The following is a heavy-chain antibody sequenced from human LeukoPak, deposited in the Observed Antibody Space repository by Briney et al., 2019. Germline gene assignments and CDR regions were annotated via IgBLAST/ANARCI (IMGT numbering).Heavy chain of an antibody. Sequence: GGSLRLSYAASGFNVITNDMTCVPQAPGKGREWVSVLYSDGNTKYADSVQGRFTISRDNSKNTLYLEMNSLSPDDTAVYYCARGVEPLAANTLAYWGQGTLVTVSS. D-gene: IGHD1-14*01. CDR1: GFNVITND. CDR3: ARGVEPLAANTLAY. CDR2: LYSDGNT. J-gene: IGHJ4*02. V-gene: IGHV3-53*01.